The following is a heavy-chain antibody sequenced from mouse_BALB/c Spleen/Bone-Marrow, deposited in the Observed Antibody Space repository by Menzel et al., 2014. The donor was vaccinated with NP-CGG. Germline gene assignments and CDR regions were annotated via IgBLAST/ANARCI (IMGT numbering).Heavy chain of an antibody. CDR3: ARYRLGTYFDY. CDR1: GFNTKDTY. J-gene: IGHJ2*01. D-gene: IGHD2-14*01. CDR2: IDPANGNT. Sequence: EVQRVESGAELVKPGASVKLSCTASGFNTKDTYMHWVKQRPEQGLEWIGRIDPANGNTKYDPKFQGKATITADTSSNTAYLQLSSLTSEDTAVYYCARYRLGTYFDYWGQGTTLTVSS. V-gene: IGHV14-3*02.